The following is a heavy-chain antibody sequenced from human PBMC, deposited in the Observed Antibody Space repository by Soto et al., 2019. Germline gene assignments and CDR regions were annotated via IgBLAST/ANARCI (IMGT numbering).Heavy chain of an antibody. Sequence: QEVLVESGGGVVQPGRSLRLSCAASGFTFSIYGMHWVRQAPGKGLEWVASVRYDGSDEHYADSVRGRFAISRDNSKDILYLEMNSLRVEDTAMYYCARDWSGSDYFCGMDVWGQGTTVAVSS. CDR2: VRYDGSDE. CDR1: GFTFSIYG. J-gene: IGHJ6*02. CDR3: ARDWSGSDYFCGMDV. D-gene: IGHD3-3*01. V-gene: IGHV3-33*01.